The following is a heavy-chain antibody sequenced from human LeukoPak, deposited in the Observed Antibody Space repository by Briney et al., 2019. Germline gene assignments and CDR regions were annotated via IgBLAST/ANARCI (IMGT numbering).Heavy chain of an antibody. CDR2: IYSGGST. J-gene: IGHJ4*02. CDR1: GFTFSSYS. D-gene: IGHD6-19*01. V-gene: IGHV3-66*01. CDR3: ARDLAVAGTRTFDY. Sequence: PGGSLRLSCAASGFTFSSYSVIWARQAPGKGLEWVSVIYSGGSTYYADSVKGRFTISRDNSKNTLHLQMNSLRPEDTAVYYCARDLAVAGTRTFDYWGQGTLVTVSS.